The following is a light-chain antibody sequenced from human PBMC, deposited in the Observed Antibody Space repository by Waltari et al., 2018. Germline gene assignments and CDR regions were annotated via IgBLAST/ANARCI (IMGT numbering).Light chain of an antibody. V-gene: IGKV3-15*01. J-gene: IGKJ1*01. Sequence: EIVMTQSPATLSVSPGETATLSCRASQSVSNNLAWYQQLAGQSPRLLLYGVSTRAVGVPERFSGSGSGTDFTLTITDLQSEDFAIYYCQHYYGWSRTFGQGTKV. CDR2: GVS. CDR1: QSVSNN. CDR3: QHYYGWSRT.